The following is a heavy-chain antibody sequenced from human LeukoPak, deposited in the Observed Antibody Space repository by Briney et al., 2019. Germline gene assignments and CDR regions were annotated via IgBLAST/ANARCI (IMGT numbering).Heavy chain of an antibody. J-gene: IGHJ4*02. V-gene: IGHV3-66*01. Sequence: GGSLRLSCAASGFTVSSNYMSWVRQAPGKGLEWVSVIYSGGSTYYADSVKGRFTISRDNSKNTLYLQMNSLRAEDTAVYYCARDEYVRGSYRLIDYWGQGTLGTVSS. CDR1: GFTVSSNY. CDR2: IYSGGST. D-gene: IGHD3-16*02. CDR3: ARDEYVRGSYRLIDY.